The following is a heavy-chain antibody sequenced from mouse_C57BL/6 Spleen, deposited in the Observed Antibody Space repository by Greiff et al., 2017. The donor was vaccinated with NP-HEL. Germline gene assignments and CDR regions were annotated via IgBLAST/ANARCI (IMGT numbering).Heavy chain of an antibody. J-gene: IGHJ3*01. Sequence: QLKQSGPELVKPGASVKISCKASGYSFTGYYMNWVKQSPEKSLEWIGEINPSTGGTTYNQKFKAKATLTVDKSSSTAYMQLKSLTSEDSAVYYCARRTGTRTWFAYWGQGTLVTVSA. CDR3: ARRTGTRTWFAY. CDR1: GYSFTGYY. CDR2: INPSTGGT. D-gene: IGHD4-1*01. V-gene: IGHV1-42*01.